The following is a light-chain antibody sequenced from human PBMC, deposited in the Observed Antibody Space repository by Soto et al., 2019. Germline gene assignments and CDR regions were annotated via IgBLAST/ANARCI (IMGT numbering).Light chain of an antibody. CDR1: SNDIGGYNH. CDR3: MSYRSGTTVVV. Sequence: QSALTQPASVSGSPGQSITISCTGSSNDIGGYNHVSWYQQYPGRAPKLIIYDVSNRPSGVSNRFSGSKSANTASLTLSGLQADDEADYYCMSYRSGTTVVVFGGGTQLTVL. CDR2: DVS. V-gene: IGLV2-14*01. J-gene: IGLJ2*01.